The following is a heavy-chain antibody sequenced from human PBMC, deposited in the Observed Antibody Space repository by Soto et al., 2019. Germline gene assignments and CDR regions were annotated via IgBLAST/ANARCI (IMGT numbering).Heavy chain of an antibody. J-gene: IGHJ6*02. Sequence: EVQLLESGGGLVQPGGSLRLSCAASGFTFNNFAMNWVRQAPGKGLEWVSNINDSGGSTYNADSVKGRFTISRDNSKNTLYLQMKSLRAADTAVYYCAKDRGRGFSFGRYFYGMDVWGQGTTVTVSS. CDR2: INDSGGST. CDR3: AKDRGRGFSFGRYFYGMDV. CDR1: GFTFNNFA. D-gene: IGHD5-18*01. V-gene: IGHV3-23*01.